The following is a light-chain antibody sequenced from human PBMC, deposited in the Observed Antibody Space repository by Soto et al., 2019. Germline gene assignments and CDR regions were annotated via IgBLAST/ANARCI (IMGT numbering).Light chain of an antibody. CDR2: DAS. CDR3: QQYNSYSRT. CDR1: QSISSW. V-gene: IGKV1-5*01. J-gene: IGKJ1*01. Sequence: DIQMTQSPSTLSASVGDRVTITCRASQSISSWLAWYQQKPGKAPKLLIYDASSLESGVPSRFSGSGSGTEFTLTISRLQPDDFATYYCQQYNSYSRTFGQGPKVEIK.